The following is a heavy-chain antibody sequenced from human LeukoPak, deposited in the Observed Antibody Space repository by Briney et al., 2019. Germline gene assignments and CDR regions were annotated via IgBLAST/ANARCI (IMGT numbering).Heavy chain of an antibody. D-gene: IGHD6-13*01. V-gene: IGHV3-23*01. CDR2: ISGSGGST. CDR3: AKDPHQEAAGYNWFDP. CDR1: GFTFSSYA. Sequence: KPGGSLRLSCAASGFTFSSYAMSWVRQAPGKGLEWVSAISGSGGSTYYADSVKGRFTISRDNSKNTLYLQMNSLRAEDTAVYYCAKDPHQEAAGYNWFDPWGQGTLVTVSS. J-gene: IGHJ5*02.